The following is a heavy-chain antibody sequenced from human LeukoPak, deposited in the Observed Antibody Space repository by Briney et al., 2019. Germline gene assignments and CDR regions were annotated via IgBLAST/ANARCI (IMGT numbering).Heavy chain of an antibody. J-gene: IGHJ4*02. CDR3: GRGGRGYSYEIDY. V-gene: IGHV4-59*01. CDR2: VDYSGTT. D-gene: IGHD5-18*01. CDR1: GGSFSGYY. Sequence: PSETLSLTCAVYGGSFSGYYWSWIRQPPGKGLEWIGYVDYSGTTNCNPSLQSRVTISVDTSKNQFFLKVSSVTAADTAVYYCGRGGRGYSYEIDYWGQGTLVTVSS.